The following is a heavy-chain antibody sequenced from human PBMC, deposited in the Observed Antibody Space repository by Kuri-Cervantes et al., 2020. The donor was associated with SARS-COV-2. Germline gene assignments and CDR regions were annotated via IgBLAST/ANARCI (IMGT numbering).Heavy chain of an antibody. V-gene: IGHV1-2*04. CDR3: AKGSSSSGRYNWFDP. CDR1: GYTFTGYY. Sequence: ASVKVSCKASGYTFTGYYMHWVRQAPGQGLEWMGWINPNSGGTNYALKFQGWVTMTRDTSIGTAYMVLSRLRSDDTAVYYCAKGSSSSGRYNWFDPWGQGTRVTVSS. J-gene: IGHJ5*02. D-gene: IGHD6-6*01. CDR2: INPNSGGT.